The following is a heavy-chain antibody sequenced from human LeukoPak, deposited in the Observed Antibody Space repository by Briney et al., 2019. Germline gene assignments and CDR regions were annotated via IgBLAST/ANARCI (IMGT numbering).Heavy chain of an antibody. CDR3: ATRPDIAATGPGWFDP. D-gene: IGHD6-13*01. Sequence: SETLSLTCTVSGGSMISYYWSWIRQPPGKGLEWIGEINHSGSTNYNSSLKSRVTISVDTSKNQFSLKLNSVTAADTAVYYCATRPDIAATGPGWFDPWGQGTLVTVSS. J-gene: IGHJ5*02. V-gene: IGHV4-34*01. CDR2: INHSGST. CDR1: GGSMISYY.